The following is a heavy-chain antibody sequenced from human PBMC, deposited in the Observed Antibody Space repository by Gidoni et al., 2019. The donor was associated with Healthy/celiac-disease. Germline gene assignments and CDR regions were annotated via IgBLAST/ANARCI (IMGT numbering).Heavy chain of an antibody. CDR3: AREMSPGYCSGGSCFPHFDY. V-gene: IGHV1-69*01. J-gene: IGHJ4*02. CDR2: IIPIFGTA. D-gene: IGHD2-15*01. Sequence: VQLVQSGAEVKKPGSSVKVSCKASGGTFSSYAIRWVRQAPGQGLEWMGGIIPIFGTANYAQKFQGRVTITADESTSTAYMELSSLRSEDTAVYYCAREMSPGYCSGGSCFPHFDYWGQGTLVTVSS. CDR1: GGTFSSYA.